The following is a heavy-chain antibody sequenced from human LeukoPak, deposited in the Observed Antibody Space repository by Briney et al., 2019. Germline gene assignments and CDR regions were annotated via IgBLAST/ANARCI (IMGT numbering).Heavy chain of an antibody. CDR3: AHAMVGYYGSGSLFDY. Sequence: ESGPTLVNPTQTLTLTCTFSGFSLSTSGVGVGWIRQPPGKALEWLALIYWDDDKRYSPSLKCRLTITKDTSKNQVVLTMTNMDPVDTATYYCAHAMVGYYGSGSLFDYWGQGTLVTVSS. D-gene: IGHD3-10*01. CDR1: GFSLSTSGVG. J-gene: IGHJ4*02. V-gene: IGHV2-5*02. CDR2: IYWDDDK.